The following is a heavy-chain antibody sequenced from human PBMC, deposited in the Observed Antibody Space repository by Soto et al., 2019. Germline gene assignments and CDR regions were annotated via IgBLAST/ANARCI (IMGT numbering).Heavy chain of an antibody. D-gene: IGHD2-8*01. Sequence: QVQLVQSGAEVKKPGASVRVSCKASGYSFTTYGVTWVRQAPGQGLEWMGWISTYNGDTRDAQQHQGRVTLTTDTSTNAAHIERRSLRSDDTAIYYCARTEGRSTRGDYWGQGTLVTVSS. V-gene: IGHV1-18*01. J-gene: IGHJ4*02. CDR2: ISTYNGDT. CDR3: ARTEGRSTRGDY. CDR1: GYSFTTYG.